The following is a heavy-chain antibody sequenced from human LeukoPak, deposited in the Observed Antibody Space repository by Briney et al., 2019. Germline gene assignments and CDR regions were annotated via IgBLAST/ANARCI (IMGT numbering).Heavy chain of an antibody. CDR1: GFTFSSYA. V-gene: IGHV3-23*01. Sequence: GGSLRLSCAASGFTFSSYAMSWVRQAPGKGLEWVSAISGSGGSTYYADSVKGRFTISRDNSKNTLYLQMNSLRAEDTAVYYCARPTDSYGYRFEHWGQGTLVTVSS. CDR3: ARPTDSYGYRFEH. D-gene: IGHD3-22*01. J-gene: IGHJ4*02. CDR2: ISGSGGST.